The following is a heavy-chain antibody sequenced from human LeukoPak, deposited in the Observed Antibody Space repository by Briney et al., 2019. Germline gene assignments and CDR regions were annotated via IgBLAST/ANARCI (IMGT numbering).Heavy chain of an antibody. CDR3: ARDIHYGVSSDWFDP. CDR1: GGSISSSSYY. V-gene: IGHV4-39*07. Sequence: PSETLSLTCTVSGGSISSSSYYWGWIRQPPGKGLEWIGSIYYSGSTYYNPSLKSRVTISVDTSKNQFSLKLSSVTAADTAVYYCARDIHYGVSSDWFDPWGQGTLVTVSS. D-gene: IGHD4-17*01. CDR2: IYYSGST. J-gene: IGHJ5*02.